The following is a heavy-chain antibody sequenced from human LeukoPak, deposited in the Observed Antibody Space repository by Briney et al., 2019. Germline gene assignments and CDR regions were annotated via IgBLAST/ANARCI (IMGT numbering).Heavy chain of an antibody. V-gene: IGHV3-23*01. CDR2: ISGSGGST. CDR3: AKEEGITMVRERPEEGYFDY. D-gene: IGHD3-10*01. Sequence: GGSLRLSCAASGFTFSSYAMSWVRQAPGKGLEWVSAISGSGGSTYYADSAKGRFTISRDNSKNTLYLQMNSLRAEDTAVYYCAKEEGITMVRERPEEGYFDYWGQGTLVTVSS. CDR1: GFTFSSYA. J-gene: IGHJ4*02.